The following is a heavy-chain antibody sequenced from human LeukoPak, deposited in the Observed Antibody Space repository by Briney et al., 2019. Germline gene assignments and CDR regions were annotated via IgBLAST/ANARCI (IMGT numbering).Heavy chain of an antibody. D-gene: IGHD2-2*02. J-gene: IGHJ6*02. V-gene: IGHV3-11*01. CDR2: ISSSGSTI. CDR1: GFTFSDYY. CDR3: ARGDCSSTSCYSYYYYYGMDV. Sequence: PGGSLRLSCAASGFTFSDYYMSWIRQAPGKGLEWVPYISSSGSTIYYADSVKGRFTISRDNAKNSLYLQMNSLRAEDTAVYYCARGDCSSTSCYSYYYYYGMDVWGQGTTVTVSS.